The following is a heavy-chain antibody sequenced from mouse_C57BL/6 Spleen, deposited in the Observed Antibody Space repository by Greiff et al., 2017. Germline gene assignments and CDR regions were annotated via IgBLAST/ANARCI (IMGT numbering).Heavy chain of an antibody. D-gene: IGHD1-1*01. CDR2: ICPRGGST. CDR3: ARNDYGRVYFGY. CDR1: GYTFTSYE. V-gene: IGHV1-85*01. J-gene: IGHJ2*01. Sequence: VQLQQSGPDLVKPGASVKLSCTASGYTFTSYEINWVKQRPGQGLEWVGWICPRGGSTKYNDKVKGKATLTGDTSSSTAYMELPSLTSEDSAVYFCARNDYGRVYFGYWGQGTTLTVAS.